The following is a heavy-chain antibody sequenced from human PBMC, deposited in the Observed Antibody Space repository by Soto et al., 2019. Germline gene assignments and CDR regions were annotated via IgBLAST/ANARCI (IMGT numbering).Heavy chain of an antibody. D-gene: IGHD3-10*01. J-gene: IGHJ4*02. CDR3: ARGTGSGSFLIDY. CDR1: GFIFSNYA. V-gene: IGHV3-33*01. Sequence: QVQLVESGGGVVQPGRSLRLSCAASGFIFSNYAMHWVRQAPGQGLEWVAHIWSDGSYENYAESVKGRFTISRDNSKNTLYVQMNSLRVEDTAVYFCARGTGSGSFLIDYWGQGTLVTVSS. CDR2: IWSDGSYE.